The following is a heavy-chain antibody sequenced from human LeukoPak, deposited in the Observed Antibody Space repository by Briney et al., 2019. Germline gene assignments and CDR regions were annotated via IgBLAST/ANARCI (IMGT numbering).Heavy chain of an antibody. CDR3: ARVVRRYSSSSSYFDY. CDR1: GFTFSSYA. Sequence: PGGSLRLSCAASGFTFSSYAMSWVRQAPGKGLEWVANIKQDGSEKYYVDSVKGRFTISRDNAKNSLYLQMNSLRAEDTAVYYCARVVRRYSSSSSYFDYWGQGTLVTVSS. V-gene: IGHV3-7*01. D-gene: IGHD6-6*01. J-gene: IGHJ4*02. CDR2: IKQDGSEK.